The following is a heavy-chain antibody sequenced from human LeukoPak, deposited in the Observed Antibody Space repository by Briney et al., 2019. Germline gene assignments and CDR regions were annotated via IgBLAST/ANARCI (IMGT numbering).Heavy chain of an antibody. Sequence: TGGSLRLSCAASGFTFSSYWMSWVRQAPGKGLEWVANIKQDGSEKYYVDSVKGRFTISRDNAKNSLYLQMNSLRAEDTAVYYCAKIPQLRWFGEPYLDYWGQGTLVTVSS. V-gene: IGHV3-7*01. CDR3: AKIPQLRWFGEPYLDY. CDR1: GFTFSSYW. CDR2: IKQDGSEK. J-gene: IGHJ4*02. D-gene: IGHD3-10*01.